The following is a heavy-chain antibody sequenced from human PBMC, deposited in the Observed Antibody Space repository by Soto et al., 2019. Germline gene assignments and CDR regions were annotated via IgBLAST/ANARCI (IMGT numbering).Heavy chain of an antibody. CDR2: IYYSGST. J-gene: IGHJ4*02. CDR1: GGSISARNHF. CDR3: AGTTHAIEY. V-gene: IGHV4-39*01. D-gene: IGHD1-1*01. Sequence: QLQLQESGPRLVKPSETLSLTCTVSGGSISARNHFWGCIRQPPGKGLEWIGSIYYSGSTYYNPSLNSRVTISVDTSKNQFSLKLNSVTAADTAVYYCAGTTHAIEYWGQGTLVTVSS.